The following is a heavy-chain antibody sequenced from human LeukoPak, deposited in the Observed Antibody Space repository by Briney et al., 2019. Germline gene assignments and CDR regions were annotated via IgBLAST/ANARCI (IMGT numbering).Heavy chain of an antibody. CDR1: GGSVRSSSYY. CDR3: ARERGVPRPYYFDP. J-gene: IGHJ4*02. CDR2: VHYNGST. D-gene: IGHD3-10*01. Sequence: PSETLSLTCTVSGGSVRSSSYYWGCIRQPPGKGLEWIGSVHYNGSTCYNPSLGGRVIMSIDTSKNQFSLRLTSVTAADTAMYYCARERGVPRPYYFDPWGQGSLVTVSS. V-gene: IGHV4-39*07.